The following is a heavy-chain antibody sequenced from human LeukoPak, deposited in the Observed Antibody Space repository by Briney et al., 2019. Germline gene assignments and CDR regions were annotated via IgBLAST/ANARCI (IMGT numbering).Heavy chain of an antibody. D-gene: IGHD3-10*01. V-gene: IGHV3-30*18. J-gene: IGHJ4*02. CDR2: ISYDGSNK. CDR3: AKGQNKTYYYGSGSYPIPYFDY. CDR1: GFTFSSYG. Sequence: GGSLRLSCAASGFTFSSYGMHWVRQAPGKGLEWVAVISYDGSNKYYADSVKGRFTISRDNSKNTLYLQMNSLRAEDTAVYCCAKGQNKTYYYGSGSYPIPYFDYWGQGTLVTVSS.